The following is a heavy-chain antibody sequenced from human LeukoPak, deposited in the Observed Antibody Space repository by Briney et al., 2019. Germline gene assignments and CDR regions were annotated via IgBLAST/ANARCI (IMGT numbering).Heavy chain of an antibody. V-gene: IGHV3-53*01. Sequence: GGSLRLCCAASGFTVSSNYMSWVRQAPGKGLEWVSVIYSGGSTYYADSVKGRFTISRDNSKNTLYLQMNSLRAEDTAVYYCARDHTRSSSSYYYYMDVWGKGTTVTVSS. CDR3: ARDHTRSSSSYYYYMDV. J-gene: IGHJ6*03. CDR1: GFTVSSNY. D-gene: IGHD6-6*01. CDR2: IYSGGST.